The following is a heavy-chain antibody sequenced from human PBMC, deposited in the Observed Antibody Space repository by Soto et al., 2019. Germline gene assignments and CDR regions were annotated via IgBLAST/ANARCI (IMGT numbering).Heavy chain of an antibody. CDR1: GFTFSSYA. CDR3: AINNGDIDY. Sequence: QPGGSLRLSCAASGFTFSSYAMTWVRQAPGKGLEWVSGISGSGGSTYYADSVKGRFTISRDNSKNTLYLQMNSLRAEDTAVYYCAINNGDIDYWGQGTLVTVSS. V-gene: IGHV3-23*01. D-gene: IGHD4-17*01. J-gene: IGHJ4*02. CDR2: ISGSGGST.